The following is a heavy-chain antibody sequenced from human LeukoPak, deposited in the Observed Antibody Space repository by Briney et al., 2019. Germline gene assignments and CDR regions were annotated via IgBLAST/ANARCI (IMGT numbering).Heavy chain of an antibody. V-gene: IGHV4-59*12. Sequence: SETLSLTCTVSGGSISSYYWSWIRQSPGKGLECIGYIHYTGSTNYNPSLKSRVTISVETSKNQFSLKLSSVTAADTAVYYCARSRYDSSGYYDYWGQGTLVTVSS. CDR1: GGSISSYY. CDR3: ARSRYDSSGYYDY. CDR2: IHYTGST. D-gene: IGHD3-22*01. J-gene: IGHJ4*02.